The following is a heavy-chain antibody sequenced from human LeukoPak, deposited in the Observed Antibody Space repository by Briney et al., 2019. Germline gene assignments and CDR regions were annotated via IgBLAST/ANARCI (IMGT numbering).Heavy chain of an antibody. CDR1: GGSISSYY. Sequence: SETLSLTCTVSGGSISSYYWSWIRQPPGKGLEWIGYIYYSGSTNYNPSLKSRVTISVDTSKNQFSLKLSSVTAADTAVYYCARHDPPPPYGSGSYSAHYWGHGTLLTVSS. V-gene: IGHV4-59*08. CDR2: IYYSGST. J-gene: IGHJ4*01. D-gene: IGHD3-10*01. CDR3: ARHDPPPPYGSGSYSAHY.